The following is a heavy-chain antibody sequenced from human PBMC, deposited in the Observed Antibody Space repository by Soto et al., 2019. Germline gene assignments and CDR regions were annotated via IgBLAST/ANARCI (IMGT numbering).Heavy chain of an antibody. J-gene: IGHJ5*02. Sequence: TSETLSLTCTVSGDSVRSGIYYWSWIRQPPVKRLELIGFIDYSGSTNHNPSLKSRVTISIDTSKNQFSLKLKSVTAADTAVYYCARVGYHSSDYLSKWFDPWGQGTQVTVSS. D-gene: IGHD3-22*01. V-gene: IGHV4-61*01. CDR1: GDSVRSGIYY. CDR2: IDYSGST. CDR3: ARVGYHSSDYLSKWFDP.